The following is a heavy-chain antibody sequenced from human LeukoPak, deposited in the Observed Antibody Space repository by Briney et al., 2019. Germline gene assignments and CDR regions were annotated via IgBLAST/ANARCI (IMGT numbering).Heavy chain of an antibody. V-gene: IGHV1-46*01. J-gene: IGHJ4*02. Sequence: ASVKVSCKASGYTFTSYYMHWVRQAPGQGLEWMGIINPSGGSTSYAQKFQGRVTMTRDTSTSTVYMELSSLRSEDTAVYYCARERTKYSSYYYFDYWGQGTLVTVSS. CDR2: INPSGGST. D-gene: IGHD6-6*01. CDR1: GYTFTSYY. CDR3: ARERTKYSSYYYFDY.